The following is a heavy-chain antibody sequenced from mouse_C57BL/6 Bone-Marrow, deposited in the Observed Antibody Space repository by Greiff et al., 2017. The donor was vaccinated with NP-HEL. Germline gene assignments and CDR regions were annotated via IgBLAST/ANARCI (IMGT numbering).Heavy chain of an antibody. J-gene: IGHJ2*01. CDR3: ARPFPYYGPYYFDY. D-gene: IGHD1-1*01. CDR1: GYTFTSYW. CDR2: IYPGSGST. V-gene: IGHV1-55*01. Sequence: VKLQQPGAELVKPGASVKMSCKASGYTFTSYWITWVKQRPGQGLEWIGDIYPGSGSTNYNEKFKSKATLTVDTSSSTAYMQLSSLTSEDSAVYYCARPFPYYGPYYFDYWGQGTTLTVSS.